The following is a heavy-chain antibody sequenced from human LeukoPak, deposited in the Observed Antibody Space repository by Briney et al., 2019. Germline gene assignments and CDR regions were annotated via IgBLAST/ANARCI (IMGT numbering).Heavy chain of an antibody. CDR2: IYSDGSIT. J-gene: IGHJ6*02. CDR3: ARGCYYGMDV. V-gene: IGHV3-74*01. CDR1: GFTFTNSW. Sequence: GGSLRLSCAASGFTFTNSWMHWVRQAPGKGLVWVSRIYSDGSITSYADSVKGRFTISRDNGRNTLYLQMNSLRAEDTAVYYCARGCYYGMDVWGQGTTVTVSS.